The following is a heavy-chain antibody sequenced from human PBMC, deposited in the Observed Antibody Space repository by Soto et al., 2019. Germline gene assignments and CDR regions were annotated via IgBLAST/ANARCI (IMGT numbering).Heavy chain of an antibody. Sequence: GGSLRLSCAASGSTFSNAWMNWVRQAPGKGLEWVGRIKSKTDGGTTDYAAPVKGRFTISRDDSKNTLYLQMNSLKTEDTAVYYCTTDQSSRYCSSTSCQTRDAFDIWGQGTMVTVSS. CDR3: TTDQSSRYCSSTSCQTRDAFDI. CDR2: IKSKTDGGTT. D-gene: IGHD2-2*01. V-gene: IGHV3-15*07. J-gene: IGHJ3*02. CDR1: GSTFSNAW.